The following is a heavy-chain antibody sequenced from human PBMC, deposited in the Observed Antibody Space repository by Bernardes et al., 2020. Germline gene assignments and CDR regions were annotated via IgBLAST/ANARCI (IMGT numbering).Heavy chain of an antibody. D-gene: IGHD2-21*02. CDR1: GFTFSSYS. CDR2: ISSSSSYI. Sequence: GGSLRLSCAASGFTFSSYSMNWVRQAPGKGLEWVSSISSSSSYIYYADSVKGRFTISRDNAKNSLYLQMNSLRAEDTAVYYCAREPGRNPGGDSCWHGLGVWGKGTTVTVSS. CDR3: AREPGRNPGGDSCWHGLGV. V-gene: IGHV3-21*01. J-gene: IGHJ6*04.